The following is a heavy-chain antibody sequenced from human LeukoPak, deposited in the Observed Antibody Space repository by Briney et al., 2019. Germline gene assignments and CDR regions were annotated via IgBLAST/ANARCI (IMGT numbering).Heavy chain of an antibody. Sequence: ASVKVSCKASGYTFTGYHIHWVRQAPGQGLEWMGWINPNSGGTNYAQKFQGRVTMTRDTSISTAYMELTRLRSDDTAVYYCARVFDNWNYGRYAVYFQHWGQGTLVTVSS. CDR1: GYTFTGYH. D-gene: IGHD1-7*01. CDR2: INPNSGGT. V-gene: IGHV1-2*02. J-gene: IGHJ1*01. CDR3: ARVFDNWNYGRYAVYFQH.